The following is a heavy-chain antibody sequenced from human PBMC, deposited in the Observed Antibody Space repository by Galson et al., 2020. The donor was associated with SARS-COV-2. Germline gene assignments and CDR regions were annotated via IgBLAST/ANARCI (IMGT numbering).Heavy chain of an antibody. J-gene: IGHJ4*02. CDR3: ARAPSDWTFFDY. CDR2: TYYRSKWNN. Sequence: SQTLSLTCAISGDNVSSNRAAWNWIRQSPSRGLEWLGRTYYRSKWNNDYAVSMKGRLIINADTSENQSSLQLDSVTPEDTAVYYCARAPSDWTFFDYWGQGTLVTVSS. CDR1: GDNVSSNRAA. D-gene: IGHD1-1*01. V-gene: IGHV6-1*01.